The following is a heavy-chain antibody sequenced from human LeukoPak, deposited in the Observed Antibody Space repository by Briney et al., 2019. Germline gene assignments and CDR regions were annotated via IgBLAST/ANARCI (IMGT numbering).Heavy chain of an antibody. Sequence: GASVKVSCKASGYTFTSYDINWVRQATGQGLEWMGWMNPNSGNTGYAQKFQGRVTMTRNTSISTAYMELSSLRSEDTAVYYCARVSSSWYWDYFDYWGQGTLVTVSP. CDR3: ARVSSSWYWDYFDY. V-gene: IGHV1-8*01. CDR2: MNPNSGNT. J-gene: IGHJ4*02. D-gene: IGHD6-13*01. CDR1: GYTFTSYD.